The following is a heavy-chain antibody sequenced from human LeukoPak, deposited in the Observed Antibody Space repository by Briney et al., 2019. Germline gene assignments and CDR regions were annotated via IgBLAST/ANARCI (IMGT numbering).Heavy chain of an antibody. D-gene: IGHD3-10*01. CDR2: IRYDGSNK. CDR1: GFTFSSYG. Sequence: PGGSLRLSCAASGFTFSSYGMHWVRQAPGKGLEWVAFIRYDGSNKYYADSVKGRFTISRDNSKNTLYLQMNSLRAEDTAVYYCARKGGSSGSYYPFDYWGQGTLVTVSS. V-gene: IGHV3-30*02. CDR3: ARKGGSSGSYYPFDY. J-gene: IGHJ4*02.